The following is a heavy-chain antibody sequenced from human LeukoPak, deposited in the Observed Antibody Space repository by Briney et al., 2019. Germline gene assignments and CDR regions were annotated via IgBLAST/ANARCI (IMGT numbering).Heavy chain of an antibody. D-gene: IGHD3-22*01. CDR3: ASAWHLGIVVVMLDS. V-gene: IGHV3-30*03. J-gene: IGHJ4*02. Sequence: AGGSLRLSCAASGFIFSNGMHWVRQALGKRLEWVALISQDGSNKYHADSVKGRFTISRDNSKNTLYLQMNSLRVEDTAVYYCASAWHLGIVVVMLDSGGQGTLVTVSS. CDR1: GFIFSNG. CDR2: ISQDGSNK.